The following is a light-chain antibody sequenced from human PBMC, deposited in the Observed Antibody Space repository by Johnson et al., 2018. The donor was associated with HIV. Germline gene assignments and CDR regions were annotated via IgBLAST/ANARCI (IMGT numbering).Light chain of an antibody. CDR1: SSDMGNYA. J-gene: IGLJ1*01. V-gene: IGLV1-51*02. CDR3: GTWDTSLGAQYV. CDR2: ENN. Sequence: QSVLTQPPSVSAAPGQKVTISCSGSSSDMGNYAVSWYQQFPGTAPKLLTYENNKRPSGIPDRFSDSQSGTSATLAITGLQPGAEADYYCGTWDTSLGAQYVFGRGTKVTVL.